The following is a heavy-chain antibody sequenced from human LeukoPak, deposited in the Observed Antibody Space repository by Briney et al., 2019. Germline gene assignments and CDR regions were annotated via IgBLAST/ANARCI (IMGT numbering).Heavy chain of an antibody. CDR2: IYYSGST. J-gene: IGHJ4*02. D-gene: IGHD3-9*01. V-gene: IGHV4-59*01. Sequence: SDTLSLTCTVSGGSISSYYWSWIRQPPGKGLEWIGYIYYSGSTNYNPSLKGRVTISVDTSKNQFSLKLSSVTAADTAVYYCAVYDILTGYYFDYWGQGTLVTVSS. CDR3: AVYDILTGYYFDY. CDR1: GGSISSYY.